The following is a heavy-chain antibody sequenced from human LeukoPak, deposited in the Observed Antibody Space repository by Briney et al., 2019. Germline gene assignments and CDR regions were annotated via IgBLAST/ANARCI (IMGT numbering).Heavy chain of an antibody. Sequence: ASVKVSCKASGGTFSSYAISWVRQAPGQGLEWMGGIIPIFGTANYAQKFQGRVTITADESTSTAYMELSSLRSEDTAVYYCARNIVATTHYYYGMDVWGKGTTVTVSS. CDR2: IIPIFGTA. D-gene: IGHD5-12*01. CDR3: ARNIVATTHYYYGMDV. J-gene: IGHJ6*04. CDR1: GGTFSSYA. V-gene: IGHV1-69*13.